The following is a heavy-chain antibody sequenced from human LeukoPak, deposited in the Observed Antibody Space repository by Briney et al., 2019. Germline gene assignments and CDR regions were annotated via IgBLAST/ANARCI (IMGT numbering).Heavy chain of an antibody. D-gene: IGHD2-15*01. CDR1: GYSFTNYW. CDR3: ARRLSYGGFDY. J-gene: IGHJ4*02. V-gene: IGHV5-10-1*01. CDR2: SDPSDSYT. Sequence: GESLNISCKGSGYSFTNYWITWVRQVPGKGLEWMGRSDPSDSYTMYSPSFQGHVTISADKSISTAYLQWNSLKASDTAIYYCARRLSYGGFDYWGQGTLVTVSS.